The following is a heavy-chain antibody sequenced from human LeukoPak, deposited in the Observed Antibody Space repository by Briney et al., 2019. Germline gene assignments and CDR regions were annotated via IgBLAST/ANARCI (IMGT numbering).Heavy chain of an antibody. V-gene: IGHV3-53*01. J-gene: IGHJ4*02. CDR1: GFTVSSNY. Sequence: GGSLRLSCAASGFTVSSNYMSWVRQAPGKGLEWVSVIYSDGNTYYADSVKGRFTISRDNAKNSLYLQMNSLRDEDTAVYYCASSGSYRFDYWGQGTLVTVSS. D-gene: IGHD1-26*01. CDR3: ASSGSYRFDY. CDR2: IYSDGNT.